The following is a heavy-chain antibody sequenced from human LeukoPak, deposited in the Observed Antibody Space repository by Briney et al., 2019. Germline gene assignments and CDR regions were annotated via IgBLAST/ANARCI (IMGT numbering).Heavy chain of an antibody. CDR1: GGSINNYY. Sequence: SETLSLTCTVSGGSINNYYWSWIRQPPGKGLEWIGYIYYSGTTNYNPSLKSRVTISVDTSKNQFSLNLSSATAADTAVYYCARHAPAVAKYGMDVWGQGTTVTVSS. V-gene: IGHV4-59*08. CDR2: IYYSGTT. D-gene: IGHD5-12*01. CDR3: ARHAPAVAKYGMDV. J-gene: IGHJ6*02.